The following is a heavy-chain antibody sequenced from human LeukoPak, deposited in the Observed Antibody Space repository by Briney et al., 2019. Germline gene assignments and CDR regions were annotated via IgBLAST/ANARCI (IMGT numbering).Heavy chain of an antibody. D-gene: IGHD6-25*01. CDR1: GYTFTSYW. J-gene: IGHJ6*03. CDR3: ARQELLSGYYYYMDV. Sequence: GESLKISCEGSGYTFTSYWNAWVRQMPGKGLEWMGIIYPGDSDTRYSPSFQGQVTISADKSISTAYLQWSSLKASDTAMYYCARQELLSGYYYYMDVWGKGTTVTVSS. V-gene: IGHV5-51*01. CDR2: IYPGDSDT.